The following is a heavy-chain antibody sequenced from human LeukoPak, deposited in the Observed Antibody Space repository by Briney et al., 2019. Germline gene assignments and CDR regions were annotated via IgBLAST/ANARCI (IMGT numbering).Heavy chain of an antibody. CDR3: ASVRGPYYFDY. Sequence: PGGSLRLSCAASGFTFSSYAMRWVRQAPGKGLEWVAVISYDGSNKYYADSVKGRFTISRDNSKNTLHLQMNSLRAEDTAVYYCASVRGPYYFDYWGQGTLVTVSS. V-gene: IGHV3-30*04. D-gene: IGHD3-10*01. J-gene: IGHJ4*02. CDR2: ISYDGSNK. CDR1: GFTFSSYA.